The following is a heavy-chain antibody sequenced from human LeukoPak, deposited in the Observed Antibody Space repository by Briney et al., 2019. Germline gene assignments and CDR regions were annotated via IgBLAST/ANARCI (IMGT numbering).Heavy chain of an antibody. CDR1: GFTFSNNE. CDR2: IYSDGST. J-gene: IGHJ4*02. D-gene: IGHD1-26*01. V-gene: IGHV3-66*01. Sequence: PGGSLRLSCAASGFTFSNNEMNWVRQAPGKGLEWVSIIYSDGSTYYADSVKGRFTISRDNSKNTLYLEMNNLRVEDTAVYHCARGGTYYSDWGQGALVTVSS. CDR3: ARGGTYYSD.